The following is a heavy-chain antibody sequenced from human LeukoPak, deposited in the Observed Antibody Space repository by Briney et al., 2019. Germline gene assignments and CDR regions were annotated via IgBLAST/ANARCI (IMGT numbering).Heavy chain of an antibody. CDR1: GYTFTGYY. D-gene: IGHD3-16*01. Sequence: ASVKVSCKASGYTFTGYYMHWVRQAPGQWLEWMGWINPDSGGTNYAQKFQGRVTMTRDTSISTAYMDLSSLRSEDTAVYYCAARPHDYITFDLWGQGTTVTVSS. J-gene: IGHJ3*01. CDR3: AARPHDYITFDL. CDR2: INPDSGGT. V-gene: IGHV1-2*02.